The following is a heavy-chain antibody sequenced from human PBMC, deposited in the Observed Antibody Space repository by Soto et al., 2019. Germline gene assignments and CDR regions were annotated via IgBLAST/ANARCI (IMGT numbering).Heavy chain of an antibody. V-gene: IGHV1-69*06. D-gene: IGHD2-15*01. CDR2: IIPIFGTP. J-gene: IGHJ5*02. CDR1: GGTFSTYT. Sequence: QVQLVQSGAEVKKPGSSGKVSCKASGGTFSTYTFSWVRQAPGQGLEWMGRIIPIFGTPYYAQNFQGRLTIIANTSTNTVYIELSSLSSDDTAVYFCARGLECSGYCLDKPTWLAPWGQGTLVTVSS. CDR3: ARGLECSGYCLDKPTWLAP.